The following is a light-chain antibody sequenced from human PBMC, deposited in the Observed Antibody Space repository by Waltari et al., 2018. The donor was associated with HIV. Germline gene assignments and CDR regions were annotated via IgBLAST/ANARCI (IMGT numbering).Light chain of an antibody. Sequence: IEKTEFPSTLSADVGDRVTITCRASQSISKWLAWYQQKPGQAPKVLIYEASRLKSEVPSRFSGSGSGTEFSLTISSLQPEDFATYYCQQYTTAWTFGQGTKVQIK. CDR2: EAS. CDR3: QQYTTAWT. J-gene: IGKJ1*01. V-gene: IGKV1-5*03. CDR1: QSISKW.